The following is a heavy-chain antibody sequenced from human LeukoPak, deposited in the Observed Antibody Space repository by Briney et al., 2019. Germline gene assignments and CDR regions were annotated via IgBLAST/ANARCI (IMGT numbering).Heavy chain of an antibody. CDR1: GFTFNTYG. CDR2: IWHDGSDK. D-gene: IGHD2-15*01. CDR3: ARVGCTGGSCLAYNYYAMDV. J-gene: IGHJ6*02. V-gene: IGHV3-33*01. Sequence: GGSLRLSCAASGFTFNTYGMNGVRQAPGKGLEWVAIIWHDGSDKDYAESVKGRFTISRDNSKNTLYLQVNSLRAEDTAVYYCARVGCTGGSCLAYNYYAMDVWGQGTTVTVSS.